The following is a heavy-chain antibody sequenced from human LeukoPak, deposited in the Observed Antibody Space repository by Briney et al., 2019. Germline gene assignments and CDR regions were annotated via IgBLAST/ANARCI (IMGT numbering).Heavy chain of an antibody. CDR2: ISGSGGST. V-gene: IGHV3-23*01. CDR3: ARAERGYSYIFDY. Sequence: GGSLRLSCAASGFTFSSYAMSWVRQAPGKGLEWVSAISGSGGSTYYADSVKGRFTISRDNSKNTLYLQMNSLRAEDTAVYYCARAERGYSYIFDYWGQGTLVTVSS. J-gene: IGHJ4*02. D-gene: IGHD5-18*01. CDR1: GFTFSSYA.